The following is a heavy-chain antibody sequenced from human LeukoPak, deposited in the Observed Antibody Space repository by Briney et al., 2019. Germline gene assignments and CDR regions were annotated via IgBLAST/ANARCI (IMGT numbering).Heavy chain of an antibody. CDR3: ARTKLGPYYFDY. J-gene: IGHJ4*02. CDR1: GGSISSYY. V-gene: IGHV4-59*08. Sequence: SETLSLTCTVSGGSISSYYWSLIRQPPGKGLEWIGYIYYSGSTNYNPSLKSRVTISVDTSKNQFSLKLSSVTAADTAVYYCARTKLGPYYFDYWGQGTLVTVSS. CDR2: IYYSGST. D-gene: IGHD1-26*01.